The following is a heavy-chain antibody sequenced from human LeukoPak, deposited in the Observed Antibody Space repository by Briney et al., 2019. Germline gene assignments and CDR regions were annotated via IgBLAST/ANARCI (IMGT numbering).Heavy chain of an antibody. V-gene: IGHV1-18*01. CDR3: ARDRSSSWY. D-gene: IGHD6-13*01. J-gene: IGHJ4*02. CDR2: TSAYNGNT. Sequence: ASVTVSCKASGYTFTNYGISWVRQAPGQGLEWMGWTSAYNGNTDYAQKFQGRVTMTIDTSASTAYMELRSLISDDTAMYYCARDRSSSWYWGQGTLVTVSS. CDR1: GYTFTNYG.